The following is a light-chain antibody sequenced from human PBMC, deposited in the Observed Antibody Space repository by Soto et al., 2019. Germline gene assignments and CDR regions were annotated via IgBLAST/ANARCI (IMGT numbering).Light chain of an antibody. CDR3: QQYGRSRWK. Sequence: EMVLTQSPGTLSLSPGEGTTLSCRASQSTSSSYLGWYQHNRGQAPSLLIYVLSSRAADTPGRFRGSVSGTDSALTISRLKPEDFAEDYCQQYGRSRWKFGHGTIVEIK. CDR1: QSTSSSY. J-gene: IGKJ1*01. CDR2: VLS. V-gene: IGKV3-20*01.